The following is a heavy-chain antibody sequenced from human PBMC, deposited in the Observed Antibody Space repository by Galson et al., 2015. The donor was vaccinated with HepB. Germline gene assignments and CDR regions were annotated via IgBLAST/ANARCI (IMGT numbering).Heavy chain of an antibody. J-gene: IGHJ3*02. CDR3: AGYSSAFDI. Sequence: SLRLSCAASGFTFSSYAMHWVRQAPGKGLEWVAVISYDGSNKYYADSVKGRFTISRDNSKNTLYLQMNSLRAEDTAVYYCAGYSSAFDIWGQGTMVTVSS. CDR2: ISYDGSNK. V-gene: IGHV3-30-3*01. D-gene: IGHD5-18*01. CDR1: GFTFSSYA.